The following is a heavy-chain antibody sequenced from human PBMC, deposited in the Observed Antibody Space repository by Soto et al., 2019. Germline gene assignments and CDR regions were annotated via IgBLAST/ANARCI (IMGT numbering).Heavy chain of an antibody. CDR3: AMSGFGELSPYYYYYGMDV. CDR1: GYTFTSYD. Sequence: ASVKVSCKASGYTFTSYDINWVRQATGQGLEWMGWMNPNSGNTGYAQKFQGRVTMTRNTSISTAYMELSSLRSEDTAVYYCAMSGFGELSPYYYYYGMDVWGQGTTVTVS. V-gene: IGHV1-8*01. CDR2: MNPNSGNT. J-gene: IGHJ6*02. D-gene: IGHD3-16*02.